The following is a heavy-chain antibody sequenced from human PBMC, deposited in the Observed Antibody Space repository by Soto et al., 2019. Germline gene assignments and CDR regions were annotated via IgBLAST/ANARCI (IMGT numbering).Heavy chain of an antibody. CDR3: AKSPYYDFWSGSPWGMDV. Sequence: ASVKVSCAASGFTFSSYAMSWVRQAPGKGLEWVSAISGSGGSTYYADSVKGRFTISRDNSKNTLYLQMNSLRAEDTAVYYCAKSPYYDFWSGSPWGMDVWGQGTTVTVSS. J-gene: IGHJ6*02. CDR2: ISGSGGST. V-gene: IGHV3-23*01. CDR1: GFTFSSYA. D-gene: IGHD3-3*01.